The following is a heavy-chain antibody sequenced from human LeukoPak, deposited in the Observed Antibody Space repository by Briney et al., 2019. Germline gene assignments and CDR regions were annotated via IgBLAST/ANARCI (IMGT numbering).Heavy chain of an antibody. CDR2: ISGSGGST. V-gene: IGHV3-23*01. J-gene: IGHJ4*02. Sequence: GGSLRLSCAASGFTFSSYAMSWVRQAPGKGLEWVSAISGSGGSTYYADSVKGRFTISRDNSKDTLYLQMNSLRAEDTAVYYCAKYPRIAVAGAFVYWGQGTLVTVSS. D-gene: IGHD6-19*01. CDR3: AKYPRIAVAGAFVY. CDR1: GFTFSSYA.